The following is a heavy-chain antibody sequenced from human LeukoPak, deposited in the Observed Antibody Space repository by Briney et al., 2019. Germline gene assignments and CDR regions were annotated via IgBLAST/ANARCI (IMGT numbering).Heavy chain of an antibody. J-gene: IGHJ3*02. CDR3: ARAFQLCSDNDAFDI. CDR2: INWNGGST. D-gene: IGHD3-10*02. V-gene: IGHV3-20*04. CDR1: GFTFDDYG. Sequence: GGSLRLSCAASGFTFDDYGMSWVRQAPGKGLEWVSGINWNGGSTGYADSVKGRFTISRDNAKNSLYLQMNSLRAEDTALYYCARAFQLCSDNDAFDIWGQGTMVTVSS.